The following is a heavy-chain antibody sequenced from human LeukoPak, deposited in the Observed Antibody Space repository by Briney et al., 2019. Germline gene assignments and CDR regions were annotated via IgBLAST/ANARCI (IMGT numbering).Heavy chain of an antibody. Sequence: NGNTNYAQSLQGRVTMTTDTSTSTVYMEMRSLTSDDTAAYYCARDLDQYNGRFGGFGHDFWGQGTLVTVSS. J-gene: IGHJ4*02. CDR2: NGNT. D-gene: IGHD3-10*01. CDR3: ARDLDQYNGRFGGFGHDF. V-gene: IGHV1-18*01.